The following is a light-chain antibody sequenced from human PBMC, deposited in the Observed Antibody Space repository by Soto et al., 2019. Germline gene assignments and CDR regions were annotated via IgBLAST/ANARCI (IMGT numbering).Light chain of an antibody. CDR2: GAS. V-gene: IGKV3-20*01. CDR3: QQYYSYPWT. J-gene: IGKJ1*01. CDR1: QSVTNNY. Sequence: EIVLTQSPGTLSLSPGERATLSCRASQSVTNNYLAWYQQKPSQAPRLLIFGASSRAAGIPSRFSGSGSGTDFTLTISCLQSEDFATYYCQQYYSYPWTFGQGTKVDIK.